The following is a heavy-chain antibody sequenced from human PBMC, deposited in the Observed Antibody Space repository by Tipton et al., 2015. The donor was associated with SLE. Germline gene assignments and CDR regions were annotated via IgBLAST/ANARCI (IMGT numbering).Heavy chain of an antibody. CDR1: GWSFSGYY. Sequence: TLSLTCAVYGWSFSGYYWSWIRQPPGKGLEWIGELNHGGSTNYNPSLKSRVTILVDTSKNQFSLKLRSVTAADTAVYYCAKGRQKNFADHAYWGQGTLVTVSS. D-gene: IGHD1-14*01. CDR2: LNHGGST. V-gene: IGHV4-34*01. CDR3: AKGRQKNFADHAY. J-gene: IGHJ4*02.